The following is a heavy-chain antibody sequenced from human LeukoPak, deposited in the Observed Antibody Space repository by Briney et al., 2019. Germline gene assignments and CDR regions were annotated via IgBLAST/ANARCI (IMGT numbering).Heavy chain of an antibody. CDR1: GGSFIGYY. CDR2: INHSGST. D-gene: IGHD3-3*01. V-gene: IGHV4-34*01. CDR3: ARGPYYDFWSGYYTRFDY. J-gene: IGHJ4*02. Sequence: SETLSLTCAVYGGSFIGYYWSWIRQPPGEGLEWIGEINHSGSTNYNPSLKSRVTISVDTSKNQFSLKLSSVTAADTAVYYCARGPYYDFWSGYYTRFDYWGQGTLVTVSS.